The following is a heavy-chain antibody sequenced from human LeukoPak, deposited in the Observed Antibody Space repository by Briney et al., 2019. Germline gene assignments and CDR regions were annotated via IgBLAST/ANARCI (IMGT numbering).Heavy chain of an antibody. CDR3: ARDLVDGSLANWDY. Sequence: GGSLRLSCAASGFTFSNYWMHWVRHAPGKGLVWVSHINGDGSSTTYADSVKGRFTISRDKAKNTLYLQMNSLRAEDTAVYYCARDLVDGSLANWDYWGQGTLVTVS. D-gene: IGHD1-26*01. J-gene: IGHJ4*02. CDR2: INGDGSST. V-gene: IGHV3-74*01. CDR1: GFTFSNYW.